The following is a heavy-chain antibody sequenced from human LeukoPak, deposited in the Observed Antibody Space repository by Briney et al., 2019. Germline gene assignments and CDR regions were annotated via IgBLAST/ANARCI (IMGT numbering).Heavy chain of an antibody. Sequence: GGSLRLSCAASGFIVSSNYMTWVRQAPGKGLEWVSVIYTHGSTDFADSVKGRFTISRDNSKNTLYLQMNILRAEDTAVYYCARGRPFFYFDYWGQGTLVTVSS. CDR2: IYTHGST. V-gene: IGHV3-53*01. CDR1: GFIVSSNY. CDR3: ARGRPFFYFDY. D-gene: IGHD3-3*01. J-gene: IGHJ4*02.